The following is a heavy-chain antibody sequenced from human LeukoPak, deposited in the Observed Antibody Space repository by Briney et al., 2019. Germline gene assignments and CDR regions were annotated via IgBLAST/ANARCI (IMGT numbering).Heavy chain of an antibody. Sequence: PGGSLRVSCSASGFSFGMYAMSWVRQAPGKGLEWVSAISGSGVDTYYADAVQGRFSISRDNSKNTMYLQMGSLRAEDTAVYFCAKDENDFTSGNPTYFGYWGQGVLVTVSS. J-gene: IGHJ4*02. D-gene: IGHD3-3*01. CDR1: GFSFGMYA. V-gene: IGHV3-23*01. CDR2: ISGSGVDT. CDR3: AKDENDFTSGNPTYFGY.